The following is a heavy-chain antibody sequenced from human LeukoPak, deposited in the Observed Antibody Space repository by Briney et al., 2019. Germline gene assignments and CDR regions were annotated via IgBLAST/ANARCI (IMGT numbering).Heavy chain of an antibody. J-gene: IGHJ4*02. CDR1: GGSFSGYY. Sequence: KPSETLSLTCAVYGGSFSGYYWSWIRQPPGKGLEWIGEINHSGSTNYNPSLKSRVTISVDTSKNQFSLKLSSVTAADTAVYYCARRIAAAEDYWGQGTLVTVSS. V-gene: IGHV4-34*01. D-gene: IGHD6-13*01. CDR3: ARRIAAAEDY. CDR2: INHSGST.